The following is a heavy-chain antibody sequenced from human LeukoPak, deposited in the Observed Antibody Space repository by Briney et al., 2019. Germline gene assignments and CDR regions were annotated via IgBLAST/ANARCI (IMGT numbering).Heavy chain of an antibody. CDR2: IHYTGRT. CDR3: ARDVGNNAFDI. CDR1: GGSINSYY. J-gene: IGHJ3*02. D-gene: IGHD2-15*01. Sequence: TSETLSLTCTVSGGSINSYYWSWIRQPPGEGLEWIGYIHYTGRTNYNPSLKSRVTISVDTSKNQFSLKLSSVTGADTAVYYCARDVGNNAFDIWGQGTMVTVSS. V-gene: IGHV4-59*01.